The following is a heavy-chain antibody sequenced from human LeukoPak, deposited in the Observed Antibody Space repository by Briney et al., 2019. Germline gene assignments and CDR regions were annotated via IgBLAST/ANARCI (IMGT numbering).Heavy chain of an antibody. J-gene: IGHJ4*02. D-gene: IGHD1-7*01. CDR3: AKGGNSAPLDY. V-gene: IGHV3-23*01. CDR2: IRVSAGGSDT. Sequence: PGGSLRLSCAASGFTFSVYAMTWVRQAPGKGLEWVSTIRVSAGGSDTIYTDSVKDRFTISRDNSKNTLYLQMNSLRAEDTAVYYCAKGGNSAPLDYWGQGTLVTVSS. CDR1: GFTFSVYA.